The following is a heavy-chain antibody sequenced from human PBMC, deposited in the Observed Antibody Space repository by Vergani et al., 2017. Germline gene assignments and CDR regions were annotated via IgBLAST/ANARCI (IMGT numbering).Heavy chain of an antibody. Sequence: EVQLVESGGGLVQPGRSLRLSCAASGFTFDDYAMHWVRQAPGKGLEWVSGISWNSGSIGYADSVKGRFTISRDNAKNSLYLQMNSLRAEDTALYYCARSGEKYSSGWYEGDYFDYWGQGTLVTVSS. CDR3: ARSGEKYSSGWYEGDYFDY. V-gene: IGHV3-9*01. D-gene: IGHD6-19*01. CDR2: ISWNSGSI. CDR1: GFTFDDYA. J-gene: IGHJ4*02.